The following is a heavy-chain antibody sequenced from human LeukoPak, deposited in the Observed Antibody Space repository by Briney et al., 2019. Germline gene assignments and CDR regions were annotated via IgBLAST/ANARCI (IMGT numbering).Heavy chain of an antibody. D-gene: IGHD3-10*01. V-gene: IGHV3-23*01. Sequence: GGSLRLSCAASGFTFSSYSMTWVRQAPGKGLEWVSVISGSGGATYYADSVKGRFTISRDNSKNTLCLQTNSLRAEDTAVYYCARAAMVRGVDYFDSWGQGTLVTVSS. J-gene: IGHJ4*02. CDR3: ARAAMVRGVDYFDS. CDR1: GFTFSSYS. CDR2: ISGSGGAT.